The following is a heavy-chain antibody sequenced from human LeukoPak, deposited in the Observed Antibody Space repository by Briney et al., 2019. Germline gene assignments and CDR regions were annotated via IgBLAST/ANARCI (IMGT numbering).Heavy chain of an antibody. CDR3: ARAGTYYYDSSGYYLLDY. Sequence: ASVKVSCKASGYTFTSYYMHWVRQAPGQGLEWMGIINPSGGSTSYAQKFQGRVTMTRDMSTSTVYMELSSLRSEDTAVYYCARAGTYYYDSSGYYLLDYWGQGTLVTVSS. J-gene: IGHJ4*02. CDR1: GYTFTSYY. D-gene: IGHD3-22*01. CDR2: INPSGGST. V-gene: IGHV1-46*01.